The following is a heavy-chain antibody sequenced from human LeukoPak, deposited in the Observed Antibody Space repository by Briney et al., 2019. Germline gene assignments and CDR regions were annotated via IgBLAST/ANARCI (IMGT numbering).Heavy chain of an antibody. J-gene: IGHJ4*02. CDR3: ARGGRWLQFNY. CDR2: ISYSGST. D-gene: IGHD5-24*01. CDR1: GGSVNSGTYY. Sequence: SETLSLTCTVSGGSVNSGTYYWSWIRQPPGKGLEWIGYISYSGSTNYNPSLKSRVTVSVDTSKNQFSLKLSSVTAADTAVYYCARGGRWLQFNYWGRGTLVTVSS. V-gene: IGHV4-61*01.